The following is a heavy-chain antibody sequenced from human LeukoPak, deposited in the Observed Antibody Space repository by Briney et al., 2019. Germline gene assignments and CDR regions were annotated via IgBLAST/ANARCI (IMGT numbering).Heavy chain of an antibody. V-gene: IGHV3-23*01. CDR2: ISGSGGST. D-gene: IGHD3-10*01. J-gene: IGHJ4*02. Sequence: PGGSLRLSCAASGFTFRSYAMGWVRQAPGKGLEWVSAISGSGGSTYYADSVKGRFTISRDNSKNTLYLQMNSLRAEDTAVYYCAKDRGLSGCFDYWGQGTLVTVSS. CDR3: AKDRGLSGCFDY. CDR1: GFTFRSYA.